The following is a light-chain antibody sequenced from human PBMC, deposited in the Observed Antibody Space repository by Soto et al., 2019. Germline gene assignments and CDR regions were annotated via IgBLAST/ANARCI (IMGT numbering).Light chain of an antibody. V-gene: IGKV3-15*01. CDR2: DAS. J-gene: IGKJ1*01. CDR3: QQYNNWPLT. CDR1: QVFGSS. Sequence: EIVMTQSPGTLSLSPGERATFSCRASQVFGSSLAWYQQKPGQAPRLLIYDASTRATGIPARFSGSGSGTEFTLTISSLQSEDFAVYYCQQYNNWPLTFGQGTKVDIK.